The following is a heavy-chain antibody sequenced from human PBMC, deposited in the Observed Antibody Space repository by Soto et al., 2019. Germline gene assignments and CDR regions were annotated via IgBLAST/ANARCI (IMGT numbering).Heavy chain of an antibody. CDR1: GGSFSGYY. CDR2: INHSGST. CDR3: ARMKYYDFWSGYGTKYYFDY. J-gene: IGHJ4*02. Sequence: SETLSLTCAVYGGSFSGYYWSWIRQPPGKGLEWIGEINHSGSTNYNPSLKSRVTISVDTSKNQFSLKLSSVTAADTAVYYCARMKYYDFWSGYGTKYYFDYWGQGTLVTVSS. D-gene: IGHD3-3*01. V-gene: IGHV4-34*01.